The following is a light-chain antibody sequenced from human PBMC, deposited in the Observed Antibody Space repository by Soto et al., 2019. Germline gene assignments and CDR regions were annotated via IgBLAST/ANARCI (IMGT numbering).Light chain of an antibody. J-gene: IGKJ5*01. CDR1: QSVSSSY. CDR2: GAS. Sequence: EIVLTPSPGTLSLSPGERATLSCRASQSVSSSYLAWYQQKPGQAPRLLIYGASRRATGIPDRFSGSASGTDFTLTISRLEPEDFAVYFCQQYSDLPMTFGQGTRLEIK. CDR3: QQYSDLPMT. V-gene: IGKV3-20*01.